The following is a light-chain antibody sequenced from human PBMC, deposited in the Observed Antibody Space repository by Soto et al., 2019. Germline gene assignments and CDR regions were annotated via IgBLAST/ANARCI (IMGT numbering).Light chain of an antibody. CDR1: QTFGRTY. CDR3: QQFGTSPLYT. V-gene: IGKV3-20*01. CDR2: DAS. Sequence: ESLLTQSQGTLSVSPGDRVTLSCRASQTFGRTYLAWYQQKPGQSPRLLIYDASSRVTGIPDRFSGSGSGTDFTLTISRLEPDDYAVYHCQQFGTSPLYTFGQGTKVEIK. J-gene: IGKJ2*01.